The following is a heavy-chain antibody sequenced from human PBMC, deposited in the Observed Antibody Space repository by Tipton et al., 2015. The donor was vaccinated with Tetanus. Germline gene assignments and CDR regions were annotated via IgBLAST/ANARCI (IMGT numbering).Heavy chain of an antibody. CDR1: GFTFSNYA. D-gene: IGHD2-21*02. CDR2: ISYDERKK. J-gene: IGHJ4*02. V-gene: IGHV3-30*04. Sequence: SLRLSCAASGFTFSNYAMHWVRQAPGKGLEWVAVISYDERKKYFADSVKGRFTITRDNSNNTLSLQMNSLRAEDTAVYSCARGMAEASNCGGDCYSDYWGQGTLFTVSS. CDR3: ARGMAEASNCGGDCYSDY.